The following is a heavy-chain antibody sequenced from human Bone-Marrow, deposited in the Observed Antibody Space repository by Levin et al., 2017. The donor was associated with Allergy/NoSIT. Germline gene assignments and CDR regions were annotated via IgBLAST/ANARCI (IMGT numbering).Heavy chain of an antibody. V-gene: IGHV1-69*06. CDR2: IIPIFGTA. CDR1: GGTFSSYA. D-gene: IGHD6-13*01. J-gene: IGHJ5*02. Sequence: GASVKVSCKASGGTFSSYAISWVRQAPGQGLEWMGGIIPIFGTANYAQKFQGRVTITADKSTSTAYMELSSLRSEDTAVYYCARDSIAAAGIAGFDPWGQGTLVTVSS. CDR3: ARDSIAAAGIAGFDP.